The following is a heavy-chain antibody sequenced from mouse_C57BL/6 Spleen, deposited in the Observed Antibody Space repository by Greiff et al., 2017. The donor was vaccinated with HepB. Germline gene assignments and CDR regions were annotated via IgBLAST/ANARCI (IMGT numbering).Heavy chain of an antibody. J-gene: IGHJ1*03. CDR2: ISGGGGNT. V-gene: IGHV5-9*01. CDR3: ATNYPYWYFDV. Sequence: DVKLVESGGGLVKPGGSLKLSCAASGFTFSSYTMSWVRQTPEKRLEWVATISGGGGNTYYPDSVKGRFTISRDNAKNTLYLQMSSLRSEDTALYYCATNYPYWYFDVWGTGTTVTVSS. CDR1: GFTFSSYT. D-gene: IGHD2-1*01.